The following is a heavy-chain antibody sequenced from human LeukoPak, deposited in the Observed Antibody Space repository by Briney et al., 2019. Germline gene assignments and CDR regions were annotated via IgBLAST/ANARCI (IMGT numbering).Heavy chain of an antibody. CDR1: GGSISSLSFY. V-gene: IGHV4-39*01. Sequence: PSETLSLTCTISGGSISSLSFYWAWIRQTPEKGLEWIGSKYYSGNTYYNPSLKSRVTISVDTSKNHFSLSLTSVTAADTAVYYCARQGVVVAAYFDSWGQGTLVTVSS. J-gene: IGHJ4*02. CDR3: ARQGVVVAAYFDS. D-gene: IGHD2-15*01. CDR2: KYYSGNT.